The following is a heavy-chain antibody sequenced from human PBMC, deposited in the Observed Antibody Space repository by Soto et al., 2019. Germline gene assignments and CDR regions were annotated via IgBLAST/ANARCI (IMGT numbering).Heavy chain of an antibody. CDR1: GGSISSGGYY. CDR2: IYYSGST. D-gene: IGHD3-3*01. CDR3: ARVSLGVVRPRKPYYFDY. Sequence: SETLSVTCTVSGGSISSGGYYWSWIRQHPGKGLEWIGYIYYSGSTYYNPCLKSRVTISVDTSKNQFSLKLSSVTAAGTAVYYCARVSLGVVRPRKPYYFDYWGQGTLVTVS. J-gene: IGHJ4*02. V-gene: IGHV4-31*03.